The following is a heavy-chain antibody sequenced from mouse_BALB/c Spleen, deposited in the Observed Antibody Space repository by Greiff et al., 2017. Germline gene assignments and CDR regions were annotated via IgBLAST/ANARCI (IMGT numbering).Heavy chain of an antibody. Sequence: DVHLVESGGGLVQPGGSRKLSCAASGFTFSSFGMHWVRQAPEKGLEWVAYISSGSSTIYYADTVKGRFTISRDNPKNTLFLQMTSLRSEDTAMYYCARSSLLRPHYFDYWGQGTTLTVSS. D-gene: IGHD1-2*01. J-gene: IGHJ2*01. V-gene: IGHV5-17*02. CDR3: ARSSLLRPHYFDY. CDR1: GFTFSSFG. CDR2: ISSGSSTI.